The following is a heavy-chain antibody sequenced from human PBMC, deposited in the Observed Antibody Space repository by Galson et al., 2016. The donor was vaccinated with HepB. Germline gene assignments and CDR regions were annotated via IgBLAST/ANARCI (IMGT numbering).Heavy chain of an antibody. J-gene: IGHJ4*02. CDR2: IRNKANSYTT. CDR1: GFTFSDHY. Sequence: SLRLSCAVSGFTFSDHYMDWVRQAPGKGLEWVGRIRNKANSYTTQYAASVKGRFTISRDDSKNSLYLQMNSLKTEDTAVYYCAKLAAKSRYYFDSWGLGTLVTVSS. CDR3: AKLAAKSRYYFDS. V-gene: IGHV3-72*01. D-gene: IGHD6-13*01.